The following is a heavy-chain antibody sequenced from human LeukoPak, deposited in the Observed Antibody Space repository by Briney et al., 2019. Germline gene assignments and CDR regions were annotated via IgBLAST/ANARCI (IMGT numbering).Heavy chain of an antibody. CDR2: INSDGSRT. V-gene: IGHV3-74*01. J-gene: IGHJ4*02. CDR1: GFTFSSYW. Sequence: PGGSLRLSCAASGFTFSSYWMHWVRQGPGKGLVWVSRINSDGSRTIYADSVKGRFTISRDSAKNTLYLQMNSLRAEDTAVYYCAGEVGDYYDSSGSFGYWGQGTLVTVSS. CDR3: AGEVGDYYDSSGSFGY. D-gene: IGHD3-22*01.